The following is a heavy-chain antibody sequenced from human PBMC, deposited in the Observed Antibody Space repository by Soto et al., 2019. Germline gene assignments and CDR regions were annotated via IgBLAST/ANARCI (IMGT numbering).Heavy chain of an antibody. V-gene: IGHV1-2*02. CDR2: MNPNSGDT. CDR1: GYRFSDYY. J-gene: IGHJ6*03. CDR3: ARESGGATATLDYYYFYMDV. Sequence: QVQLVQSGAEVKKPGASVTVSCKASGYRFSDYYLHWVRQAPGQGPEWMGWMNPNSGDTKYAQKFKGRVXXXXXXXXXXXXXXXXXXXXXXXAVYYCARESGGATATLDYYYFYMDVWGIGTTVXVSS. D-gene: IGHD3-10*01.